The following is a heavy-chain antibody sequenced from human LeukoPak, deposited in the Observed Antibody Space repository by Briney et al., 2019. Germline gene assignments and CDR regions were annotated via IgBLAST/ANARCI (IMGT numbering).Heavy chain of an antibody. CDR1: GYSISSGYY. V-gene: IGHV4-38-2*01. CDR2: IYHSGST. CDR3: ARLTTPFDY. D-gene: IGHD4/OR15-4a*01. J-gene: IGHJ4*02. Sequence: SETLSLTCAVSGYSISSGYYWGWIRQPPGKGLEWIGSIYHSGSTYYNPSLKSRVTISVDTSKNQFSLKLSSVTAADTAVYYCARLTTPFDYWGQGTPVTVSS.